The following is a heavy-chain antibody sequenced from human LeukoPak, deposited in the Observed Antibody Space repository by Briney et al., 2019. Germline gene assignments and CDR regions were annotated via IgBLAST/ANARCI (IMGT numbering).Heavy chain of an antibody. Sequence: VASVKVSCKTSGYTFTNYDINWVRQATGQGLEWMGWINPKSGRTGYAQKFQGRVTFTRNTSISTAYMELSNLRSDDTAVYYCARETSSRFFDYWGQGTLLTVSS. V-gene: IGHV1-8*03. CDR1: GYTFTNYD. CDR2: INPKSGRT. CDR3: ARETSSRFFDY. J-gene: IGHJ4*02.